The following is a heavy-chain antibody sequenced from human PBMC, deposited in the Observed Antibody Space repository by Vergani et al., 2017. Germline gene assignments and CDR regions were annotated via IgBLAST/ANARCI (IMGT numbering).Heavy chain of an antibody. Sequence: QVQLVESGGGVVQPGRSLRLSCAASGFTFSSYGIHWVRQAPGKGLEWVAVISYDGSNTYYADSVKGRFTISRDNSKNTLYLQMNSLRAEDTAVYYCAKDYDSSGPDYWRQGTLVTVSS. J-gene: IGHJ4*02. CDR2: ISYDGSNT. V-gene: IGHV3-30*18. CDR1: GFTFSSYG. D-gene: IGHD3-22*01. CDR3: AKDYDSSGPDY.